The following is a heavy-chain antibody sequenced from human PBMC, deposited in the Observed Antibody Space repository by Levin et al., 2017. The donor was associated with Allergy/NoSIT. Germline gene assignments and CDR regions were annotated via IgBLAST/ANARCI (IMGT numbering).Heavy chain of an antibody. CDR2: INEDGSEK. V-gene: IGHV3-7*01. CDR1: GFEFSHFW. CDR3: AREYYYNRSGYAASAY. D-gene: IGHD3-22*01. J-gene: IGHJ4*02. Sequence: HPGGSLRLSCVGSGFEFSHFWMTWVRQAPGKGLEWVANINEDGSEKHYVDSVKGRFTISRDNAKNSVYLQMNSLRGEDTAVYFCAREYYYNRSGYAASAYWGQGRLVTVSS.